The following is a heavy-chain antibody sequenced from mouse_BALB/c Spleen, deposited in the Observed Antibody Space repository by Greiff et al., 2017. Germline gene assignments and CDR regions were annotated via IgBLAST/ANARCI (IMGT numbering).Heavy chain of an antibody. D-gene: IGHD2-14*01. CDR3: ARDRGGYRYDGYWYFDV. V-gene: IGHV7-3*02. J-gene: IGHJ1*01. CDR1: GFTFTDYY. Sequence: DVKLVESGGGLVQPGGSLRLSCATSGFTFTDYYMSWVRQPPGKALEWLGFIRNKANGYTTEYSASVKGRFTISRDNSQSILYLQMNTLRAEDSATYYCARDRGGYRYDGYWYFDVWGAGTTVTVSS. CDR2: IRNKANGYTT.